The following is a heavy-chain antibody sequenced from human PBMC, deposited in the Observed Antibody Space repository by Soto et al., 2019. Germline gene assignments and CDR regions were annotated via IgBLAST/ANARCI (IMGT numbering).Heavy chain of an antibody. J-gene: IGHJ6*02. CDR1: GYSFTSYW. Sequence: GESLKISCKGSGYSFTSYWIAWVRQVPGKGLELMGVIYPGDSDIRYSPSFQGQVTISADKSISTAYLQWSSLKASDTAMYYCARHKKSITGHYYGMDVWGQGTTVTVSS. V-gene: IGHV5-51*01. D-gene: IGHD1-20*01. CDR2: IYPGDSDI. CDR3: ARHKKSITGHYYGMDV.